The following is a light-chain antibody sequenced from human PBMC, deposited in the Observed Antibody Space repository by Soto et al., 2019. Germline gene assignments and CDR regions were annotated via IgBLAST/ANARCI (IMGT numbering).Light chain of an antibody. CDR1: QSVSSN. J-gene: IGKJ5*01. CDR3: QQYNNWPPKIT. V-gene: IGKV3-15*01. CDR2: GAS. Sequence: EVVMTQSPATLSVSPGERVTLSCRASQSVSSNLAWYQQKPGQAPRLLIYGASTRATGIPATFSGSGSGTEFTLTISSLQSEDFAVYYCQQYNNWPPKITFGQGTRLAI.